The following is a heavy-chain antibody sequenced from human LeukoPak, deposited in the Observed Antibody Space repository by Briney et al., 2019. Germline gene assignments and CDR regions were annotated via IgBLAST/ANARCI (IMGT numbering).Heavy chain of an antibody. V-gene: IGHV5-51*01. CDR3: ARHRSFGYSSGWCIDY. CDR1: GXGFTSYW. Sequence: GESLKISCKGSGXGFTSYWIGWVRQMPGKGLEWMGIIYPGDSDTRYSPSFQGQVTISADKSISTAYLQWSSLKASDTAMYYCARHRSFGYSSGWCIDYWGQGTLVTVSS. J-gene: IGHJ4*02. CDR2: IYPGDSDT. D-gene: IGHD6-19*01.